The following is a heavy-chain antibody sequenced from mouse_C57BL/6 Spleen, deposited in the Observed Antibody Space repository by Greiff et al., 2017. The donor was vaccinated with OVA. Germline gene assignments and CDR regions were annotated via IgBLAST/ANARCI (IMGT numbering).Heavy chain of an antibody. Sequence: VQLQQPGAELVKPGASVKMSCKASGYTFTSYWITWVKQRPGQGLEWIGDIYPGSGSTNYNEKFKSKATLPVDTSSSTAYIQLSLLTSEDSAVYYYASEDFPYYSNFPWYFDVWGTGTTVTVSS. CDR1: GYTFTSYW. CDR3: ASEDFPYYSNFPWYFDV. J-gene: IGHJ1*03. D-gene: IGHD2-5*01. V-gene: IGHV1-55*01. CDR2: IYPGSGST.